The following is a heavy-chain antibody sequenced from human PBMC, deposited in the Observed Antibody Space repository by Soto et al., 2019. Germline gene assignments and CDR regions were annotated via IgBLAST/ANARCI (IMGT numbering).Heavy chain of an antibody. CDR2: IYPSGRT. J-gene: IGHJ4*02. Sequence: QLQLQESGSGLVKPSQTLNLTCAVSGGSINNGGYSWGWIRQPPGKGLEWTGDIYPSGRTSYNPSLKSRVTISVDRSENRFFLNVTSVTAADTAVYYCARRGTYYFDSWGQGTLVTVSS. D-gene: IGHD1-26*01. CDR3: ARRGTYYFDS. V-gene: IGHV4-30-2*01. CDR1: GGSINNGGYS.